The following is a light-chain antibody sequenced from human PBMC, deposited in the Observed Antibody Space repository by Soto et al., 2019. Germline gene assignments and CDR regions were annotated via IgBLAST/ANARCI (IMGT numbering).Light chain of an antibody. CDR1: QSVSSN. J-gene: IGKJ4*01. Sequence: EIVMTQSPATLSVSPGERATLSCRASQSVSSNLAWYQQKPGQAPRLLIYGASNRATGIPARFSGSGSGTEFTLTISSLQSEDLALYYCQQYNNGPPLTFGGGTKVEIK. CDR2: GAS. V-gene: IGKV3-15*01. CDR3: QQYNNGPPLT.